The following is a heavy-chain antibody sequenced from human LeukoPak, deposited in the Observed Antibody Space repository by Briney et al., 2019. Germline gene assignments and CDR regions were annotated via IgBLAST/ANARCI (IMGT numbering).Heavy chain of an antibody. D-gene: IGHD3-10*01. CDR1: GGSISSYY. CDR3: ARDRYGSGSYYRSAGWFDP. V-gene: IGHV4-59*01. Sequence: PSETLSLTCTVSGGSISSYYWSWIRQPPGKGLEWMGYIYYSGSTTYNPSLQSRVTISVDTSKNQFYLQLRSVTAADTAVYYCARDRYGSGSYYRSAGWFDPWGQGTLVTVSS. CDR2: IYYSGST. J-gene: IGHJ5*02.